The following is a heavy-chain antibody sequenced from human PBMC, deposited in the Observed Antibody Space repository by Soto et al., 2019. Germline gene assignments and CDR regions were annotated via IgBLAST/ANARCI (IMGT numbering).Heavy chain of an antibody. CDR2: IYYSGST. V-gene: IGHV4-59*01. CDR1: GGSISSYY. J-gene: IGHJ6*02. Sequence: PSETLSLTCTVSGGSISSYYWSWIRQPPGKGLEWIGYIYYSGSTNYNPSLKSRVTISVDTSKNQFSLKLSSVTAADTAVYYCARGDQSASGSYSRYYYGMDVWGQGTTVTVSS. D-gene: IGHD3-10*01. CDR3: ARGDQSASGSYSRYYYGMDV.